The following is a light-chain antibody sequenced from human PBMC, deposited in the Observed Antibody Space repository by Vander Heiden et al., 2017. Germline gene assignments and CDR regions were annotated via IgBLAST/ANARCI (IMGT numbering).Light chain of an antibody. CDR1: QDILNF. CDR2: GAS. Sequence: DIQMTQSPSSLSASVGDRVTITCRAGQDILNFLNWYQQKPGIAPKLLIHGASSLQSGVPSRFSGSGSGADFTLTISGLQPEDSATYFCQQSYNDPTFGQGTKVEI. V-gene: IGKV1-39*01. CDR3: QQSYNDPT. J-gene: IGKJ1*01.